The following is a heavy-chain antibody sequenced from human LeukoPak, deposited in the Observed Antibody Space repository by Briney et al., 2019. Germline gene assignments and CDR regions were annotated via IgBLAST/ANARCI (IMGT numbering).Heavy chain of an antibody. CDR1: GFTLSSYV. CDR3: AKGSKGTYDY. Sequence: GGSLRPSCVASGFTLSSYVMTWVRQAPGKGLEWVSSIIGNGDSTYYADSVKGRFTISRDNSKNTLYLQMNSLRAEDTAIYYCAKGSKGTYDYWGQGTLVTVSS. J-gene: IGHJ4*02. CDR2: IIGNGDST. V-gene: IGHV3-23*01.